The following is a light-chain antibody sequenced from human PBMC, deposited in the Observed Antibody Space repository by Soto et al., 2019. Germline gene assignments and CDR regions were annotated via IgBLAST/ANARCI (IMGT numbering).Light chain of an antibody. CDR2: DVS. CDR1: SSDVGGYNY. CDR3: SSYTSSSTRV. V-gene: IGLV2-14*01. J-gene: IGLJ2*01. Sequence: QSALTKPASVSGSPGQSITISCTRTSSDVGGYNYVSWYQQHPGKAPKLMIYDVSNRPSGDSNRFSGSKSGNTASLTISGLQAEDEADYYSSSYTSSSTRVFGGGTKLTVL.